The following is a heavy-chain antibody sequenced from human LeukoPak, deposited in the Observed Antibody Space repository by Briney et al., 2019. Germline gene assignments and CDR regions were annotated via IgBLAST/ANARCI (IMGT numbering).Heavy chain of an antibody. CDR2: ISYDGSNK. V-gene: IGHV3-30*18. CDR1: GFTFSSYG. CDR3: AKDRGFDY. Sequence: GGSLRLSCAASGFTFSSYGMHWVRQAPGKGLEWVAFISYDGSNKYYADSVKGRFTISRDNSKNTLYLQMNSLRAEDTAVYYCAKDRGFDYWGQGTLVTVSS. J-gene: IGHJ4*02.